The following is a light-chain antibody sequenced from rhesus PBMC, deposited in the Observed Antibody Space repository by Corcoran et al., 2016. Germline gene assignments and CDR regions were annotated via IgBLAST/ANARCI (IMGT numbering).Light chain of an antibody. V-gene: IGKV1-33*02. CDR3: QQGYSTPFT. Sequence: DIQMSQSPSSLSASVGDKVTITCRASKGISNALAWYQQKPGKAPKLLISAASSLDSGVPSRFSGSRSGTAFTLTISSLQPEDFASYYWQQGYSTPFTFGPGTKLYIK. J-gene: IGKJ3*01. CDR1: KGISNA. CDR2: AAS.